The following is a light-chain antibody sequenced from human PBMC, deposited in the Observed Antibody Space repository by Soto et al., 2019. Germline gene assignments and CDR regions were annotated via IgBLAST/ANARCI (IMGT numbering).Light chain of an antibody. CDR1: QDINKF. V-gene: IGKV1-9*01. J-gene: IGKJ2*01. CDR2: SAY. Sequence: IPLTQSPSSLSASVGDRVTLTCRASQDINKFLAWFQQTTGKAPRLLVYSAYTLLSGLPSRFIGSGSGTDFALTISSLKPEDFATYYCQQLKTYPYTFGHGTRLDIK. CDR3: QQLKTYPYT.